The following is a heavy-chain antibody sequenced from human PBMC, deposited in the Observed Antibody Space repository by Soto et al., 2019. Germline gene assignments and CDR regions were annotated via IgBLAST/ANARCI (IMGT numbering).Heavy chain of an antibody. CDR3: ARDLYGHRDSNVPLAY. Sequence: ESGGGVVQPGRSLRLSCAASGFAFSSYGMHWVRQAPGKGLEWVSVIWFDGSEQYYADSVKGRFTISRDNSKNTLYLDMNSLRAEDTAMYYCARDLYGHRDSNVPLAYWGQGTLVTVSS. J-gene: IGHJ4*02. CDR2: IWFDGSEQ. V-gene: IGHV3-33*01. D-gene: IGHD3-16*01. CDR1: GFAFSSYG.